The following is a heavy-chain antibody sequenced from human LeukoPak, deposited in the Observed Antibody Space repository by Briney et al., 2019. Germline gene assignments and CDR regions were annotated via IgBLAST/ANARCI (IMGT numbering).Heavy chain of an antibody. CDR3: AKENVAAALPDNWFDP. Sequence: GGSLRLSCAASGFTFSTYDMHWVRQAKGKGLEWVSGIGTAGDTYYLGSVKDRFTISRENAKNSLYLQMNSLRAEDTAVYYCAKENVAAALPDNWFDPWGQGTLVTVSS. CDR2: IGTAGDT. CDR1: GFTFSTYD. J-gene: IGHJ5*02. D-gene: IGHD2-2*01. V-gene: IGHV3-13*04.